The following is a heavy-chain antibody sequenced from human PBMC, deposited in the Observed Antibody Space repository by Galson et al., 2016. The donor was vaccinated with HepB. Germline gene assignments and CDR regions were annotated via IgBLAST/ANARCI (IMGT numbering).Heavy chain of an antibody. CDR2: ISSPPRPI. Sequence: ALRLACAASGFTLGGSGLNWVRQAPGRGLQWISYISSPPRPIEYADSVKGRFAISRDNDKNSVVLEMNSLREEDTGVYYCARELVRSAFDLWGQGTMVTVSP. CDR1: GFTLGGSG. D-gene: IGHD6-6*01. J-gene: IGHJ3*01. V-gene: IGHV3-48*02. CDR3: ARELVRSAFDL.